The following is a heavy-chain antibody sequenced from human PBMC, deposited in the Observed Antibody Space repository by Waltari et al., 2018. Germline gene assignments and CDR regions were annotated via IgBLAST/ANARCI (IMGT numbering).Heavy chain of an antibody. J-gene: IGHJ3*01. Sequence: QVHLVQSGTELKKPGSSMKVSCKASGGNFGSYSIAWVRQAAGQRLEWLGGISPNWGTPQYAQNCKGRVTLTADAATTTAYLELSGLRSEDTAIYYCARRNLGFAFDVWGQGTVVIVSS. V-gene: IGHV1-69*12. CDR3: ARRNLGFAFDV. D-gene: IGHD1-26*01. CDR1: GGNFGSYS. CDR2: ISPNWGTP.